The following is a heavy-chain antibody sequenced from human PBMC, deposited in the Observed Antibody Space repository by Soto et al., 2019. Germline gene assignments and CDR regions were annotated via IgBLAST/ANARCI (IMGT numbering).Heavy chain of an antibody. CDR3: ARGIFGSGTANDY. CDR2: INGDGSGT. J-gene: IGHJ4*02. Sequence: EVQLVESGGGLVQPGGSLRLSCAASGFTFSGSWMPWVRQAPGKGLVGVSRINGDGSGTSYADFVKGRFTISRDDAKNTLFLQMNGLRAEDTAVYYCARGIFGSGTANDYWGQGTLVTVSS. CDR1: GFTFSGSW. V-gene: IGHV3-74*01. D-gene: IGHD3-10*01.